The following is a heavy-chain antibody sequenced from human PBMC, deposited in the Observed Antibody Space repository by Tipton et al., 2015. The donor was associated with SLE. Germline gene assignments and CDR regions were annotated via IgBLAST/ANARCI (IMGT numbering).Heavy chain of an antibody. Sequence: TLSLTCTVSSGAISNYYWSWIRQPPGKGLEWIGYIYYSGSTNYNPSLKSRITLSVDTTKNQFSLKLSSVTAADTAVYYCARDTAEWFFDYWGQGTLVTVSS. J-gene: IGHJ4*02. V-gene: IGHV4-59*01. CDR2: IYYSGST. CDR3: ARDTAEWFFDY. D-gene: IGHD3-3*01. CDR1: SGAISNYY.